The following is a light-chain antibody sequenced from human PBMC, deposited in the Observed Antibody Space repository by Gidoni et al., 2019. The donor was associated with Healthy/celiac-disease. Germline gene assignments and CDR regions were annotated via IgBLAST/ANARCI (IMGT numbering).Light chain of an antibody. CDR2: GAS. J-gene: IGKJ4*01. V-gene: IGKV3-15*01. Sequence: EIVMTQSPATLSVSPGERATLSCRARQSVSSNLAWYQQKPGQAPRLLIYGASTRATGIPARCSGSGSGTEFTLTISSLQSEDFAVYYCQQYNSWPPSLTFGGGTKVEIK. CDR3: QQYNSWPPSLT. CDR1: QSVSSN.